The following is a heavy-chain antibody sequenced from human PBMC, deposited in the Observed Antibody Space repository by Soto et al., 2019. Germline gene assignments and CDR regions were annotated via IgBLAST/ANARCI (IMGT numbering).Heavy chain of an antibody. J-gene: IGHJ3*02. V-gene: IGHV3-30-3*01. Sequence: GGSLRLSCAASGFTFSRYAMHWVRQAPGKGLEWVAVISYDGSNQYYADSVKGRFTISRDNSKNTLYLQMNSLRAEDTAVYYCARVPPGGYSGYDSAFDIWGQGTMVTV. CDR1: GFTFSRYA. D-gene: IGHD5-12*01. CDR2: ISYDGSNQ. CDR3: ARVPPGGYSGYDSAFDI.